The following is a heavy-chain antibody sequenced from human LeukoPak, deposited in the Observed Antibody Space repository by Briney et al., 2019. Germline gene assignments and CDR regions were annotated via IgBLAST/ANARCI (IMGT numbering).Heavy chain of an antibody. CDR2: TYYRPKWYN. V-gene: IGHV6-1*01. CDR3: AAGRGSGSYEPWHAFDI. J-gene: IGHJ3*02. D-gene: IGHD3-10*01. CDR1: GDSVSSNTAA. Sequence: SQTLSLTCAISGDSVSSNTAAWNWIRQSPSRGLEWLGRTYYRPKWYNDYAVSVKSRITINPDTSKNQFSLQLNSVTPEDTAVYYCAAGRGSGSYEPWHAFDIWGQGTMVTVSS.